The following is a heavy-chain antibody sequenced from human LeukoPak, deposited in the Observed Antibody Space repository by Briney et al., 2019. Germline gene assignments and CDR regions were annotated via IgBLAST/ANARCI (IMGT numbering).Heavy chain of an antibody. V-gene: IGHV4-59*01. CDR2: IYYSGST. CDR1: GGSISSYY. J-gene: IGHJ5*02. Sequence: PSETLSLTCTVYGGSISSYYWSWLRQPPGKGLEWLGYIYYSGSTNYKPSLKSRVTISVDTSKNQFSLTLSSVTAADTAVYYCARGGYYGSGNDFRFDPWGQGTLVTVSS. D-gene: IGHD3-10*01. CDR3: ARGGYYGSGNDFRFDP.